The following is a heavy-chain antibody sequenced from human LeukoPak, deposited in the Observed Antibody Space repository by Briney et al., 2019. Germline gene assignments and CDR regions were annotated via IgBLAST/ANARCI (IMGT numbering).Heavy chain of an antibody. V-gene: IGHV1-3*01. CDR1: GYTFTSYA. J-gene: IGHJ4*02. D-gene: IGHD6-19*01. CDR3: ARDRGWAVAGTHDY. CDR2: INAGNGNT. Sequence: ASVKVSCKASGYTFTSYAMHWVRQAPGQRLEWMGWINAGNGNTKYSQKFQGRVTITRDTSASTAYMELSSLRSEDTAVYYCARDRGWAVAGTHDYWGQGTLVTVSS.